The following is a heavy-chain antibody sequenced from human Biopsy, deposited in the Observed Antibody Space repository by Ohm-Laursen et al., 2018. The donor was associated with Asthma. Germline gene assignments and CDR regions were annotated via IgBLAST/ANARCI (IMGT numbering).Heavy chain of an antibody. J-gene: IGHJ6*02. CDR3: ARVAVGSSWVYFYYGMDV. CDR1: GFTFSSFG. D-gene: IGHD6-13*01. CDR2: ISFDGIHK. V-gene: IGHV3-30*03. Sequence: SLRLSCATSGFTFSSFGMHWVRQAPGKGLEWVAVISFDGIHKYYADSVKGRYTVSRDNSQNTLNLEMTSLKAEDTALYYCARVAVGSSWVYFYYGMDVWGQGTTVTVSS.